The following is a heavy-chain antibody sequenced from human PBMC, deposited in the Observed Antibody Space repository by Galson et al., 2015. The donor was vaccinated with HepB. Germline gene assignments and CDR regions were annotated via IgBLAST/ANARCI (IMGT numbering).Heavy chain of an antibody. CDR1: GFTFSTYW. V-gene: IGHV3-74*01. Sequence: SLRLSCAASGFTFSTYWMHWVRQAPGKGLVWVSRINSDGTSTNYADSVRGRFTISRDNAKNTLYLQMNSLRAEDTAVYYCPRAGGGRNWYVDSWGQRTLVAVSS. CDR3: PRAGGGRNWYVDS. J-gene: IGHJ5*01. D-gene: IGHD6-13*01. CDR2: INSDGTST.